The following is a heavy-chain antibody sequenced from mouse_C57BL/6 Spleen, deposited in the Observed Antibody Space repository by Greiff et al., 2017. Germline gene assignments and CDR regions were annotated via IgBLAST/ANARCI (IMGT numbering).Heavy chain of an antibody. D-gene: IGHD1-1*01. Sequence: EVQLQQSGTVLARPGASVKMSCKTSGYTFTSYWMHWVKQRPGQGLEWIGAIYPGNSDTSYNQKFKGKAKLTAVTSASTAYMELSSLTNEDSAVYYCTRWGTVVAPVYYFDYWGQGTTLTVSS. J-gene: IGHJ2*01. CDR3: TRWGTVVAPVYYFDY. V-gene: IGHV1-5*01. CDR1: GYTFTSYW. CDR2: IYPGNSDT.